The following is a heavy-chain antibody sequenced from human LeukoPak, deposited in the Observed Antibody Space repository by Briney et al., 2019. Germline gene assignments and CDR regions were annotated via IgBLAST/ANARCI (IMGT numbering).Heavy chain of an antibody. Sequence: PSETLSLTCAVSGYSISSGYYWGWIRQPPGKRLEWIGSIYHSGSTYYNPSLKSRVTISVDTSKNQFSLKLSSVTAADTAVCYCARNWDYYDSSGYYRDYWGQGTLVTVSS. CDR1: GYSISSGYY. D-gene: IGHD3-22*01. CDR3: ARNWDYYDSSGYYRDY. CDR2: IYHSGST. J-gene: IGHJ4*02. V-gene: IGHV4-38-2*01.